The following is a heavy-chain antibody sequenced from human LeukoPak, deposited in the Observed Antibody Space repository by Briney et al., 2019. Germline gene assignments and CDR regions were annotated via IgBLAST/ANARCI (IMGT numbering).Heavy chain of an antibody. CDR1: GYTFTGYY. V-gene: IGHV1-2*02. D-gene: IGHD3-3*01. J-gene: IGHJ4*02. CDR3: ARGQGGLVLRFLEWLLNY. CDR2: INPNSGGT. Sequence: ASVKVSCKASGYTFTGYYMHWVRQAPGQGLEWMGWINPNSGGTNYAQKFQGRVTMTRDTSISTAYMELSRLRSDDTAVYYCARGQGGLVLRFLEWLLNYWGQGTLVTVSS.